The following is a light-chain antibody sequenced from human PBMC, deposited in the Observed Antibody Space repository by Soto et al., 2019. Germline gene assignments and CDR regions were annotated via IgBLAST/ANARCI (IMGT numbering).Light chain of an antibody. V-gene: IGLV4-69*01. Sequence: QPVLTQSPSASASLGASVKLTCTLSSGHSSYAIAWHQQQPRKGPRYLMKLNSDGSHNKGDRIPDRFSGSSSGAERSLTISSLQSEDEADYYCQTWGTGIPVFGGGTKLTVL. CDR2: LNSDGSH. CDR1: SGHSSYA. J-gene: IGLJ2*01. CDR3: QTWGTGIPV.